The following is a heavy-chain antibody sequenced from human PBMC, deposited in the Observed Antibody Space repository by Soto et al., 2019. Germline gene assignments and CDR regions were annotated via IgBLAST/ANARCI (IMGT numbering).Heavy chain of an antibody. V-gene: IGHV1-69*02. CDR3: ASGSITMVRGVPAGY. CDR2: IIPILGIA. D-gene: IGHD3-10*01. Sequence: QVQLVQSGAEVKKPGSSVKVSCKASGGTFSSYTISWVRQAPGQGLEWMGRIIPILGIANYAQKFQGRVTITADKSTSTAYMGLSSLRSVDTAVYYCASGSITMVRGVPAGYWGQGTLVTVSS. J-gene: IGHJ4*02. CDR1: GGTFSSYT.